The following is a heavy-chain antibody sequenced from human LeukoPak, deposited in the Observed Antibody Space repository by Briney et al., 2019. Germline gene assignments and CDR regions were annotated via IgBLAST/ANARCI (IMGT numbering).Heavy chain of an antibody. J-gene: IGHJ4*02. CDR3: ARVGYCSGDRCYLHFDY. D-gene: IGHD2-15*01. V-gene: IGHV1-18*01. CDR2: IITYNGYT. Sequence: ASVKVSCKASGYTFTSYGISWVRQAPGQGLEWMGWIITYNGYTNYAQKFQGRVTMTRDTSISTVYMEPNRLTSDDTALYYCARVGYCSGDRCYLHFDYWAQGTLVTVSS. CDR1: GYTFTSYG.